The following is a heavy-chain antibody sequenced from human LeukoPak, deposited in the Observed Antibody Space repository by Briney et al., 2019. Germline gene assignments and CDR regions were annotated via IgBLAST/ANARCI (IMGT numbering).Heavy chain of an antibody. CDR3: ARDSSIGFTYSLAFDY. CDR2: INPNSGGT. V-gene: IGHV1-2*02. D-gene: IGHD5-18*01. J-gene: IGHJ4*02. Sequence: ASVKVSCKASGYTFTGYYMHWVRQAPGQGLEWMGWINPNSGGTNYAQKFQGRVTMTRDTSISTAYMELSRLRSDDTAIYYCARDSSIGFTYSLAFDYWGRGTLVIVS. CDR1: GYTFTGYY.